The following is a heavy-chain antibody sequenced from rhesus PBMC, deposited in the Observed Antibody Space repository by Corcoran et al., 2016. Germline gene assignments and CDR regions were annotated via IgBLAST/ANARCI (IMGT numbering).Heavy chain of an antibody. Sequence: EVQLVESGGGWVQPGGSLRLSCAAPGFTPGNSDLIWIRQAPGKGLEWVSCISSGCIIYYSDAGKCRFTISRDNAKNTLYLQMRSLRVEDTAVYYCAKDTGSSWSLSVDYWGQGVLVTVSS. CDR1: GFTPGNSD. V-gene: IGHV3S43*01. D-gene: IGHD6-13*01. J-gene: IGHJ4*01. CDR2: ISSGCII. CDR3: AKDTGSSWSLSVDY.